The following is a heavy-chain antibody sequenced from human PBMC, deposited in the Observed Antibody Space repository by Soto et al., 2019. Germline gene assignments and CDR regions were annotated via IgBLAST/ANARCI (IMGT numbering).Heavy chain of an antibody. CDR3: ARGQWELLDYYYYGMDV. Sequence: SVQFSCKASGGTFSSYAISWVRQAPGQGLEWMGGIIPIFGTANYAQKFQGRVTITADESTSTAYMELSSLRSEDTAVYYCARGQWELLDYYYYGMDVWGQGTTVTVSS. V-gene: IGHV1-69*13. CDR1: GGTFSSYA. J-gene: IGHJ6*02. D-gene: IGHD1-26*01. CDR2: IIPIFGTA.